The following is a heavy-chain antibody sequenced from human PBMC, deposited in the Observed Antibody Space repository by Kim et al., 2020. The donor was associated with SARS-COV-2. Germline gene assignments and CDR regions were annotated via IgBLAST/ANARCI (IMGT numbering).Heavy chain of an antibody. CDR1: GFTFSSYA. J-gene: IGHJ4*01. CDR3: ARDRGYYDSSGYYHY. V-gene: IGHV3-30*04. Sequence: GGSLRLSCAASGFTFSSYAMHWVRQAPGKGLEWVAVISYDGSNKYYADSVKGRFTISRDNSKNTLYLQMNSLRAEDTAVYYCARDRGYYDSSGYYHYWG. D-gene: IGHD3-22*01. CDR2: ISYDGSNK.